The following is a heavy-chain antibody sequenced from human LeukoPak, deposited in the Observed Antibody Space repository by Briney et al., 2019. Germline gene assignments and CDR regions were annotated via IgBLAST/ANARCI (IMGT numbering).Heavy chain of an antibody. D-gene: IGHD3-10*01. J-gene: IGHJ6*02. V-gene: IGHV3-30*18. CDR3: AKDLGSIMVRGIVSLGMDV. Sequence: GRSLSLSCVASGFAFSNFGMHWVRQAPGKGLEWVSLISYDGSNKYYADSVKGRFTISRDNSKNTLYLQMNSLRAEDTAVYYCAKDLGSIMVRGIVSLGMDVWGQGTTVTVSS. CDR1: GFAFSNFG. CDR2: ISYDGSNK.